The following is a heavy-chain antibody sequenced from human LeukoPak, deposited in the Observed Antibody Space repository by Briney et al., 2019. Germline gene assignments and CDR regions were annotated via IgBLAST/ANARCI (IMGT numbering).Heavy chain of an antibody. D-gene: IGHD2-15*01. CDR2: IRGSDGKT. Sequence: GGSLRLSCAASGFTFSSYAMSWVRQAPGKGLEWVSDIRGSDGKTYYADSVKGRFTISRDNSKNTLYLQMNSLRAEDTAVYYCAKDSDCSGGSCYSGYFQHWGQGTLVTVSS. CDR3: AKDSDCSGGSCYSGYFQH. J-gene: IGHJ1*01. CDR1: GFTFSSYA. V-gene: IGHV3-23*01.